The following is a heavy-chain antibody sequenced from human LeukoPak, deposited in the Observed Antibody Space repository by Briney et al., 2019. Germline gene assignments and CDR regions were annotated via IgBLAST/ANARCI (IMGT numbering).Heavy chain of an antibody. D-gene: IGHD2-2*01. V-gene: IGHV1-18*01. CDR3: ARSCSSTSCNWPVDY. CDR2: ISAYNGNT. CDR1: GYTFTSYG. Sequence: GASVKVSCKASGYTFTSYGISWVRQAPGQGLEWMGWISAYNGNTNYAQKLQGRVTMTTDTSTSTAYMELRSLRSDDTAVYYCARSCSSTSCNWPVDYWGQGTLVTVSS. J-gene: IGHJ4*02.